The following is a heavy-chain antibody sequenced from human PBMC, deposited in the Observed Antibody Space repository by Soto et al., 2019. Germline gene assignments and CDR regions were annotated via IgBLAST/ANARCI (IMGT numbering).Heavy chain of an antibody. V-gene: IGHV4-59*13. CDR2: TAYTGNT. CDR1: GGSITSNQ. J-gene: IGHJ4*02. D-gene: IGHD3-9*01. Sequence: KPKDILSLTXVDLGGSITSNQWSWGRQFPGKGREWIAYTAYTGNTNYTPPLKSRGTISMDTSKNQLSLKWASMTTPDTAAYYCVRDIFAGYNHYFDHWGQGTLVTVSS. CDR3: VRDIFAGYNHYFDH.